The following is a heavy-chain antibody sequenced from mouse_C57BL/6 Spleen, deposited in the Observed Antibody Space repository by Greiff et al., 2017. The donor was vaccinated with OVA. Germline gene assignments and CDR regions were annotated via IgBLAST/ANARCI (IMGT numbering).Heavy chain of an antibody. CDR2: ISDGGSYT. J-gene: IGHJ4*01. Sequence: EVKVVESGGGLVKPGGSLKLSCAASGFTFSSYAMSWVRQTPEKRLEWVATISDGGSYTYYPDNVKGRFTISRDNAKNNLYLQMSHLKSEDTAMYYCARDYDYDDGNYYAMDYWGQGTSVTVSS. V-gene: IGHV5-4*01. CDR3: ARDYDYDDGNYYAMDY. CDR1: GFTFSSYA. D-gene: IGHD2-4*01.